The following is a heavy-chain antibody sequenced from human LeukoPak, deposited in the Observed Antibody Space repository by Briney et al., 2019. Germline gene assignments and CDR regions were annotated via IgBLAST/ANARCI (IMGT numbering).Heavy chain of an antibody. CDR1: GFTFSNAW. CDR2: IKSRTDGGTT. J-gene: IGHJ6*03. Sequence: GGSLRLSCAASGFTFSNAWMSWVRQAPGKGLEWVGRIKSRTDGGTTDYAAPVKGRFTISRDDSKNTLYLQMNSLRAEDTAVYYCAKTYCSTTSPRCYYYYYMDVWGKGTTVTVSS. D-gene: IGHD2-2*01. V-gene: IGHV3-15*01. CDR3: AKTYCSTTSPRCYYYYYMDV.